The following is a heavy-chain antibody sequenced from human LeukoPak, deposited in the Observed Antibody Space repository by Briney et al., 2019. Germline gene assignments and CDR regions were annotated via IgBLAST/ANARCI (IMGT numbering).Heavy chain of an antibody. J-gene: IGHJ3*02. D-gene: IGHD6-13*01. CDR1: GGSISSSSYY. CDR2: INHSGST. V-gene: IGHV4-39*07. CDR3: AREGRYSRSNTGAFDI. Sequence: SETLSLTCTVSGGSISSSSYYWSWIRQPPGKGLEWIGEINHSGSTNYNPSLKSRVTISVDTSKNQFSLKLSSVTAADTAVYHCAREGRYSRSNTGAFDIWGQGTMVTVSS.